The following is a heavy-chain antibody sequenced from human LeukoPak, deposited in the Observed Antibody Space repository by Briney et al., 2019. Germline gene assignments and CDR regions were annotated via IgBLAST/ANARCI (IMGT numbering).Heavy chain of an antibody. J-gene: IGHJ4*02. V-gene: IGHV3-48*03. Sequence: GGSLRLSCAASGFTFSSYEMNWVRQAPGKGLEWVSYISSSGSTIYYADSVKGRFTISRDNAKNSLYLQMYSLRAEDTAVYYCAREATVTTSLDYWGQGTLVTVSS. CDR3: AREATVTTSLDY. D-gene: IGHD4-17*01. CDR2: ISSSGSTI. CDR1: GFTFSSYE.